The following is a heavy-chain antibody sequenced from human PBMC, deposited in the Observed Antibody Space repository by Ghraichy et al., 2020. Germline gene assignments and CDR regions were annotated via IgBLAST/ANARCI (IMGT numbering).Heavy chain of an antibody. CDR3: ARAIALPGTFWFDP. Sequence: ASVKVSCKASGYSFTRNALHWVRQAPGQRPEWMGWINAGNGHTQVSDNFQGRVSITRDTSATTVYMELTGLRSEDSCVYFCARAIALPGTFWFDPWGQGTQVTVSS. J-gene: IGHJ5*02. D-gene: IGHD6-13*01. CDR1: GYSFTRNA. V-gene: IGHV1-3*01. CDR2: INAGNGHT.